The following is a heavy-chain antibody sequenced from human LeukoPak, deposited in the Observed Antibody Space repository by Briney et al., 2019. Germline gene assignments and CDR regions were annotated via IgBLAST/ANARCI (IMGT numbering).Heavy chain of an antibody. J-gene: IGHJ4*02. CDR2: IYASGGA. CDR3: VRRHDY. CDR1: GFDVNDNF. Sequence: GGSLRLSCVASGFDVNDNFVLWIRQAPGQGLEWISIIYASGGAFHSESVKGRFSAFRDTSKNTIFLQMNNLRAADTAMYYCVRRHDYWGQGTLVTVSS. V-gene: IGHV3-53*01.